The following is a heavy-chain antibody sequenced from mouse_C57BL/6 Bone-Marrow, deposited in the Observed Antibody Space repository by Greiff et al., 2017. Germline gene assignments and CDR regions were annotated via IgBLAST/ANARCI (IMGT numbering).Heavy chain of an antibody. J-gene: IGHJ3*01. CDR1: GYTFTSYG. CDR3: ARRGNYSAWFAY. D-gene: IGHD2-1*01. V-gene: IGHV1-81*01. Sequence: VQLQQSGAELARPGASVKLSCKASGYTFTSYGISWVKQRTGQGLEWIGEIYPRSGNTYYNEKFKGKATLTADKSSSTAYMELRSLTSEDSAVYFCARRGNYSAWFAYWAQGTLVTVSA. CDR2: IYPRSGNT.